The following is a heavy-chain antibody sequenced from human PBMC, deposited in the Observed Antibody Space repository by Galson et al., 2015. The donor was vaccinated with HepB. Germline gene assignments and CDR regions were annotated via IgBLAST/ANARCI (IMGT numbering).Heavy chain of an antibody. Sequence: SETLSLTCAVYGGSFSGYYWSWIRQPPGKGLEWIGEINHSGSTNYNPSLKSRVTISVDTSKNQFSLKLSSVTAADTAVYYCARGLGGYSYWGQGTLVTVSS. J-gene: IGHJ4*02. CDR1: GGSFSGYY. D-gene: IGHD5-18*01. V-gene: IGHV4-34*01. CDR3: ARGLGGYSY. CDR2: INHSGST.